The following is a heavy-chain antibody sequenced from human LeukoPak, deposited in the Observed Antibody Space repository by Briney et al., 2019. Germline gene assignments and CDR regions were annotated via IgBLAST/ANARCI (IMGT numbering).Heavy chain of an antibody. V-gene: IGHV1-69*06. CDR1: GGSFSSYA. D-gene: IGHD6-13*01. Sequence: SVKVSCTASGGSFSSYAISWVRQAPGQGLEWMGGIIPLFGAPNYAQTFQGRVTITADKSTTTAYMELSSLRSEDTAVYFCARHDSYSSSFPYNWFDPWGQGTLVTVSS. CDR3: ARHDSYSSSFPYNWFDP. CDR2: IIPLFGAP. J-gene: IGHJ5*02.